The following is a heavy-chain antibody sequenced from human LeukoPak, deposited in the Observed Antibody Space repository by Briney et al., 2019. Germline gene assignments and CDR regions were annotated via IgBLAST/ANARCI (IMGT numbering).Heavy chain of an antibody. Sequence: GGSLRLSCAASGFTLRNYWMTWVRQAPGKGLEWVANIKQDGSEIHYVDSVKGRFTISRDNAKNSLHLQMNSLRVEDTAVYYCARGSAQIAEDYFGHWGQGILVTVSS. J-gene: IGHJ4*02. CDR1: GFTLRNYW. CDR3: ARGSAQIAEDYFGH. CDR2: IKQDGSEI. D-gene: IGHD6-13*01. V-gene: IGHV3-7*03.